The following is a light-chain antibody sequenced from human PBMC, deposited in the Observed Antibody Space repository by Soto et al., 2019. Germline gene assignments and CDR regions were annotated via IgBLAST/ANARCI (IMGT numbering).Light chain of an antibody. CDR2: GAS. CDR3: QQYDNWPPLT. J-gene: IGKJ4*01. V-gene: IGKV3-15*01. Sequence: EVVMTQSPATLSVSPGERVTLSCRASQSVRSHLAWYLQKPGQAPRLLIYGASTRATGIPARFSGSGSGTECTLTISSLQSEDFAVYSCQQYDNWPPLTFGGGTKVEIK. CDR1: QSVRSH.